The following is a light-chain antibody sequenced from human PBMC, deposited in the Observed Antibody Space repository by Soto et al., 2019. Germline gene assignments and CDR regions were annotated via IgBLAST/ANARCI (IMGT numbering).Light chain of an antibody. CDR3: QQYNNGPPWT. Sequence: EIVMTQSPATLSVSPGERATLSCRASQSVSSNLAWYQQKPGQAPRLLIYGASTRATGIPARFSGSGSGTEFTLTISSLQSEDFPVYYCQQYNNGPPWTFGQGTKVEIK. J-gene: IGKJ1*01. V-gene: IGKV3-15*01. CDR2: GAS. CDR1: QSVSSN.